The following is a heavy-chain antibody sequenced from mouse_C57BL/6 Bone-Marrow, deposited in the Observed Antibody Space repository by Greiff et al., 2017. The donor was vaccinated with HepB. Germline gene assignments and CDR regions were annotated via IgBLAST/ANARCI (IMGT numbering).Heavy chain of an antibody. CDR1: GFNIKNTY. Sequence: DVKLVESVAELVRPGASVKLSCTASGFNIKNTYMHWVKQRPEQGLEWIGRIDPANGNTKYAPKFQGKATITADTSSNTAYLQLSSLTSEDTAIYYCARPFYDGYYRAWFAYWGQGTLVTVSA. J-gene: IGHJ3*01. CDR2: IDPANGNT. CDR3: ARPFYDGYYRAWFAY. V-gene: IGHV14-3*01. D-gene: IGHD2-3*01.